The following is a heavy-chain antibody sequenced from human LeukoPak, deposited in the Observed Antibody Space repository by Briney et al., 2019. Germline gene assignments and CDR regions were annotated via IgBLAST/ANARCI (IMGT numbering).Heavy chain of an antibody. V-gene: IGHV3-30*18. CDR3: AKDANYDILTGYYYFDY. CDR2: ISYDGSNK. J-gene: IGHJ4*02. CDR1: GFTFSSYG. Sequence: PGGSLRLSCAASGFTFSSYGMHWVRQAPGKGLEWVAVISYDGSNKYYADSVKGRFTISRDNPKNTLYLQMNSLRAEDTAVYYCAKDANYDILTGYYYFDYWGQGTLVTVSS. D-gene: IGHD3-9*01.